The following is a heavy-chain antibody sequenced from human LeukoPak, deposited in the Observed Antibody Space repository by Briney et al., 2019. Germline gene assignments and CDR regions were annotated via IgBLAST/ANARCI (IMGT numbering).Heavy chain of an antibody. J-gene: IGHJ4*02. D-gene: IGHD2-15*01. CDR3: VRGLYDGYFDY. CDR1: GFIVSDKY. Sequence: GGSLRLSCAASGFIVSDKYMSWVRQAPGKGLEWVSVIYSGGSTYYADSVKGRFTISRDNSKNTVYLQMNSLRAEDTAVYHCVRGLYDGYFDYWGQGTLVTVSS. CDR2: IYSGGST. V-gene: IGHV3-53*01.